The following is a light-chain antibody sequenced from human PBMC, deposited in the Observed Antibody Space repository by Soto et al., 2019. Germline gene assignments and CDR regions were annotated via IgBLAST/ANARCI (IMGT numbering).Light chain of an antibody. V-gene: IGKV1-5*01. J-gene: IGKJ2*01. CDR1: QSIGTW. CDR3: QQYDTYSMYT. Sequence: DIQMTQYPSTLSASVGDRVTITCRASQSIGTWLAWYQQKPGKAPTLLIYDASTLENGVPSRFSGSGSGTEFTLIIISLQHDDVATYNCQQYDTYSMYTFGQGTKLEIK. CDR2: DAS.